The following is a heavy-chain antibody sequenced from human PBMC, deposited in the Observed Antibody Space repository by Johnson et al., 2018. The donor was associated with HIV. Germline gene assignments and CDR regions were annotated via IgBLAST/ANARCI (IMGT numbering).Heavy chain of an antibody. CDR3: ARGAYSSSWHASDASDI. D-gene: IGHD6-13*01. CDR2: IWYDGSNK. Sequence: QVQLVESGGGVVQPGRSLRLSCAASGFTFNSYGMHWVRQAPGKGLEWVAVIWYDGSNKYYADSVKGRFTISRDNSKNTLYLQMNSLRAEDTAVYYCARGAYSSSWHASDASDIWGQGTVVTVSS. V-gene: IGHV3-33*01. CDR1: GFTFNSYG. J-gene: IGHJ3*02.